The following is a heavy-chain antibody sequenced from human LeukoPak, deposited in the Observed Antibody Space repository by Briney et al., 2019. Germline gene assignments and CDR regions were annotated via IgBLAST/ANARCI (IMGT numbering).Heavy chain of an antibody. CDR3: ARRHSSWYWFDP. CDR1: GYSFTSYW. CDR2: IYPGDSDT. V-gene: IGHV5-51*01. D-gene: IGHD6-13*01. J-gene: IGHJ5*02. Sequence: GESLKISWKGSGYSFTSYWIGWVRQMPGKGLGGMGIIYPGDSDTRYSPSFQGQVTISADKSISTAYLQWSSLKASDTAMYYCARRHSSWYWFDPWGQGTLVTVSS.